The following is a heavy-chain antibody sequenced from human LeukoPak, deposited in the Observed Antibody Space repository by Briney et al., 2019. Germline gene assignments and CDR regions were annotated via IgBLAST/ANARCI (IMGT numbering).Heavy chain of an antibody. CDR3: ARVLRGIAAAGTRWFDP. J-gene: IGHJ5*02. V-gene: IGHV1-2*02. CDR1: GYTFTGYY. D-gene: IGHD6-13*01. CDR2: INLNSGGT. Sequence: GASVKVSCKASGYTFTGYYMHWVRQAPGQGLEWMGWINLNSGGTNYAQKFQGRVTMTRDTSISTAYMELSRLRSDDTAVYYCARVLRGIAAAGTRWFDPWGQGTLVTVPS.